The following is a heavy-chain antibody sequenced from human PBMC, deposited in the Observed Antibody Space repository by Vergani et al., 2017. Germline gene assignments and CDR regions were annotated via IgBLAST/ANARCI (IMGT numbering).Heavy chain of an antibody. CDR3: ARDPGGAAAGTQDAFDI. V-gene: IGHV3-48*02. Sequence: EVQLVESGGGLVQPGGSLRLSCAASGFTFSSYSMNWVRQAPGKGLEWVSYISSSSSTIYYADSVKGRFTISRDNAKNSLYLQMNSLRDEDTAVYYCARDPGGAAAGTQDAFDIWGQGTMVTVSS. CDR2: ISSSSSTI. CDR1: GFTFSSYS. D-gene: IGHD6-13*01. J-gene: IGHJ3*02.